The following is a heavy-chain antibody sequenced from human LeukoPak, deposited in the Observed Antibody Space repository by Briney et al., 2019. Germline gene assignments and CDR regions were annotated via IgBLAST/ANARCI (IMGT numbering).Heavy chain of an antibody. V-gene: IGHV1-2*06. Sequence: ASVKVSCKASGYTFSGYNLHWVRQAPGQGLEWMGRINPNSSVTNYAQKFQGRVTVTMDTSIRTAYMELSRLTSDDTAVYYCARSGGSWQGYYYFMDVWGKGTTVTVSS. J-gene: IGHJ6*03. D-gene: IGHD1-26*01. CDR3: ARSGGSWQGYYYFMDV. CDR1: GYTFSGYN. CDR2: INPNSSVT.